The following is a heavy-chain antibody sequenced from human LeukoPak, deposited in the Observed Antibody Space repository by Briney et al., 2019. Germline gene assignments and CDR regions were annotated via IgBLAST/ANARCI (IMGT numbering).Heavy chain of an antibody. CDR3: AKAILYDSSGYFDY. D-gene: IGHD3-22*01. V-gene: IGHV3-9*01. CDR1: GFTLRHFA. J-gene: IGHJ4*02. Sequence: GGSLRLSCAASGFTLRHFAMNWVRQAPGKGLEWVSSIASDGDTFYADSVKGRFTISRDNAKNSLYLQMNSLRAEDTALYYCAKAILYDSSGYFDYWGQGTLVTVSS. CDR2: IASDGDT.